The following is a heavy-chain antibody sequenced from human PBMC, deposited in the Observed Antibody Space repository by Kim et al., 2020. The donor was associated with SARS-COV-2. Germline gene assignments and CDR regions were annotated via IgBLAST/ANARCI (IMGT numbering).Heavy chain of an antibody. CDR3: ARDLWKIQLWSNYGMDV. V-gene: IGHV3-48*02. D-gene: IGHD5-18*01. Sequence: VKGRFTISRDNAKNSLYLQMNSLRDEDTAVYYCARDLWKIQLWSNYGMDVWGQGTTVTVSS. J-gene: IGHJ6*02.